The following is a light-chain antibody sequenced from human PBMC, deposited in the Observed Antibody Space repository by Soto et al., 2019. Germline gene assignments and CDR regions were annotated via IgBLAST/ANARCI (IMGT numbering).Light chain of an antibody. CDR3: SSYTSSSTSYV. CDR2: DVS. J-gene: IGLJ1*01. CDR1: SSDVGGYNY. V-gene: IGLV2-14*01. Sequence: QPVLTQPASVSGSPGQSITISCTGTSSDVGGYNYVSWYQQHPGKAPKVMIYDVSNRPSGVSNRFSGSKSGNTASLTISGLQAEDEADYYCSSYTSSSTSYVFGTGTKVTVL.